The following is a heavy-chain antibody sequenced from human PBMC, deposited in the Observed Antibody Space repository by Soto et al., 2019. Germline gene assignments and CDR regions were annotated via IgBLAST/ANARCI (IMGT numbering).Heavy chain of an antibody. V-gene: IGHV3-74*01. CDR1: GFTLRSDS. D-gene: IGHD1-26*01. CDR3: ARGRRGNYGYFDY. Sequence: EVQLVASGGGLVQVGGSLRLSCAASGFTLRSDSMHWVRQVPGKGLVWVSRLKSDGSENYADSVKGRFTISRDNAKNTRCLQMNRLGAEDTAVYYCARGRRGNYGYFDYWGQGMLVTVSS. CDR2: LKSDGSE. J-gene: IGHJ4*02.